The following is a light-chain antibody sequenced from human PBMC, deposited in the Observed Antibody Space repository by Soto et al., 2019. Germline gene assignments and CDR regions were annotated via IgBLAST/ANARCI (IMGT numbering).Light chain of an antibody. J-gene: IGKJ4*01. CDR1: QGVSSS. Sequence: EIVMTQSPATLSVSPGERAALSCRASQGVSSSLAWYQQKPGQAPRLLIYGASTRATGIPARFSGSGSGTEFTLTIGSLQSEDVAVYYCQQYNNWPLTFGGGTKVEIK. CDR3: QQYNNWPLT. V-gene: IGKV3-15*01. CDR2: GAS.